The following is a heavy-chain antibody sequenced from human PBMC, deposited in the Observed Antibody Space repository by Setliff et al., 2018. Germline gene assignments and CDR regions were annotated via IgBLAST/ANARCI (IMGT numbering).Heavy chain of an antibody. CDR3: ARRTFGSGRFDP. D-gene: IGHD3-16*01. Sequence: SETLSLTCTVSGGSISSSNYYWGWIRQSPGKELEWIGGISHSANKYYNPSFRTGVTISVDMSKNQFSLKLNSVTATDTALYYCARRTFGSGRFDPWGQGTLVTVSS. CDR1: GGSISSSNYY. J-gene: IGHJ5*02. CDR2: ISHSANK. V-gene: IGHV4-39*01.